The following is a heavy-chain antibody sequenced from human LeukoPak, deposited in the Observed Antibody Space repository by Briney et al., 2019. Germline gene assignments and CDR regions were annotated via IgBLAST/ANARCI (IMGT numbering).Heavy chain of an antibody. D-gene: IGHD1-7*01. Sequence: SETLSLTCTVSGGSIRSYWSWIRQPAGKGLEWIGRIYGSGSTDYNPSLKSRVTMSIDTSKNQSSLKLTSVTAADTALYYCARLNGNFQNFYDYWGQGTLVTVSS. V-gene: IGHV4-4*07. J-gene: IGHJ4*02. CDR3: ARLNGNFQNFYDY. CDR2: IYGSGST. CDR1: GGSIRSY.